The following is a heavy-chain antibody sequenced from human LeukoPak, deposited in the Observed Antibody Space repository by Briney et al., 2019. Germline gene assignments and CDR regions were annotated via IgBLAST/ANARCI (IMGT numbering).Heavy chain of an antibody. D-gene: IGHD6-19*01. CDR3: ARGASITVTGIDLDYFDY. CDR2: IYSSGDI. V-gene: IGHV4-39*07. J-gene: IGHJ4*02. Sequence: PSETLSLTCTVSGGSITNINYYWGWIRQPPGKGLEWIGSIYSSGDIYHNPSLRSRITISVDTSKNQFSLKLSSVTAADTAVYYCARGASITVTGIDLDYFDYWGQGTLITVSA. CDR1: GGSITNINYY.